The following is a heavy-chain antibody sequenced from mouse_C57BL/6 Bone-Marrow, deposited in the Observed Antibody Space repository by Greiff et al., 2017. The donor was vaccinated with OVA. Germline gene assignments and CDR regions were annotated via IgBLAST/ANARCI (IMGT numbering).Heavy chain of an antibody. CDR2: ISDGGSYT. CDR3: ARAFYYEYDDGGSFDY. CDR1: GFTFSSYA. V-gene: IGHV5-4*03. Sequence: EVKLVESGGGLVKPGGSLKLSCAASGFTFSSYAMSWVRQTPEKRLEWVATISDGGSYTYYPDNVKGRFTISRDNAKNNLYLQMSHLKSEDTAMYYCARAFYYEYDDGGSFDYWGQGTTRTVSS. J-gene: IGHJ2*01. D-gene: IGHD2-4*01.